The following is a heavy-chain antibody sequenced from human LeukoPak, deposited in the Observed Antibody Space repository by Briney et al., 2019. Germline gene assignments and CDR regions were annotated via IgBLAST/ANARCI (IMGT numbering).Heavy chain of an antibody. CDR2: IKQDGSEK. D-gene: IGHD3-3*01. CDR1: GFTFSSYW. J-gene: IGHJ4*02. V-gene: IGHV3-7*03. CDR3: ARAGSITIFGVVRH. Sequence: GGSLRLSCAASGFTFSSYWMSWVRQAAGKGLEWVANIKQDGSEKYYVDSVKGRFTISRDNAKNSLYLQMNSLRAEDTAVYYCARAGSITIFGVVRHWGQGTLVTVSS.